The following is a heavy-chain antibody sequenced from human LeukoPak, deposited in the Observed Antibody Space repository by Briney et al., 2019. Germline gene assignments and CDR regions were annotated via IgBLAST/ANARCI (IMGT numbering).Heavy chain of an antibody. D-gene: IGHD4-17*01. J-gene: IGHJ5*02. CDR3: IVFGDSNH. V-gene: IGHV3-53*01. CDR2: IHSGGGT. CDR1: GFTGSNNY. Sequence: GGSLRLSCAASGFTGSNNYMSWVRQAPGKGLEWVSAIHSGGGTYYADSVKGRFTISRDTSKNTLYLQINSLRVEDTAVYYCIVFGDSNHWGQGTLVTVSS.